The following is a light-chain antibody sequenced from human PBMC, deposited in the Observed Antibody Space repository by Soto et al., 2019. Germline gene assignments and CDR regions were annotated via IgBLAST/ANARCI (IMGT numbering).Light chain of an antibody. CDR2: DAS. CDR1: QSVSNN. J-gene: IGKJ1*01. V-gene: IGKV3-15*01. Sequence: ILMMQSPATLSVSPGERATLSCRASQSVSNNLAWYQQKPGQAPRLLIYDASTRATGIPARFSGSGSGTEFTLTISDLQSEDFAVYYCQQYNYWPPWTFGQGTKVEIK. CDR3: QQYNYWPPWT.